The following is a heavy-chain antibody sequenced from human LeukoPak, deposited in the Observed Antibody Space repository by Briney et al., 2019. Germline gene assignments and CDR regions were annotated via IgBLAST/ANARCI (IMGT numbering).Heavy chain of an antibody. V-gene: IGHV3-20*04. J-gene: IGHJ4*02. CDR1: GFTFDDYG. Sequence: PGGSLRLSCAASGFTFDDYGMSWVRQVPGKGLEWVSGINWNGGGTAYADSVKGRFTISRDNAKNSLYLQMNRLRAEDTALYYCAKGWNGMDYGGGLDYWGQGTLVTVSS. CDR2: INWNGGGT. CDR3: AKGWNGMDYGGGLDY. D-gene: IGHD4-23*01.